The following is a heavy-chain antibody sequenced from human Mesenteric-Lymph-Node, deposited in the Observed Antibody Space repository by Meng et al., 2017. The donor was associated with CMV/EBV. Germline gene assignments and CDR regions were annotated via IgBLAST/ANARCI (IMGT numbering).Heavy chain of an antibody. V-gene: IGHV3-15*01. Sequence: GESLKISCAASGLTFTNAWMSWVRQAPERGLEWVGRIRSKADGGTADYAAPVNGRFTISRDDSKNTLYLQMNGLKTEDTAVYYCTTGEDFWSGYPFDYWDQGTLVTVSS. J-gene: IGHJ4*02. CDR1: GLTFTNAW. D-gene: IGHD3-3*01. CDR2: IRSKADGGTA. CDR3: TTGEDFWSGYPFDY.